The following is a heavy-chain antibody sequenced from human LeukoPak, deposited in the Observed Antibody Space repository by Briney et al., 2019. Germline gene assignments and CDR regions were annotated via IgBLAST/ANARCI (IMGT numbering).Heavy chain of an antibody. CDR2: ISYDGSNK. CDR1: GFTFSSYG. Sequence: GGSLRLSCAASGFTFSSYGMHWVRQAPGKGLEWVAVISYDGSNKYYADSVKGRLTISRDNSKNTLYLQMNSLRAEDTAVYYCAKEGTTVTRTFDYWGQGTLVTVSS. CDR3: AKEGTTVTRTFDY. D-gene: IGHD4-17*01. J-gene: IGHJ4*02. V-gene: IGHV3-30*18.